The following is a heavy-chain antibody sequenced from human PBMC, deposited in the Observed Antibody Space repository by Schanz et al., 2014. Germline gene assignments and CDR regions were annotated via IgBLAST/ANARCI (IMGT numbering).Heavy chain of an antibody. V-gene: IGHV3-9*01. CDR1: AFIFRSYS. CDR3: ARDTAQSCIGPSCFECFQH. D-gene: IGHD2-2*01. Sequence: EVQLVESGGGLVQPGGSLRLSCAASAFIFRSYSMHWVRQAPGKGLEWVSGMSWNAGSLGYGDSVKGRFTISRDNAKNSLYLQMNSLRAEDTALYYCARDTAQSCIGPSCFECFQHWGQGALVTVSS. J-gene: IGHJ1*01. CDR2: MSWNAGSL.